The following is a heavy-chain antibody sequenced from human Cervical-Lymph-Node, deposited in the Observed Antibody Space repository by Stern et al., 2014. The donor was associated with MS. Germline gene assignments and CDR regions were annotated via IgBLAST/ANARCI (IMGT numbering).Heavy chain of an antibody. D-gene: IGHD1-1*01. CDR1: GGSFSGYY. V-gene: IGHV4-34*01. CDR2: INHSGST. Sequence: QVQLQQWGAGLLKPSETLSLTCAVYGGSFSGYYWSWIRQHPGKGLEWVGDINHSGSTNYNPTLKSRVTISVETSQNQSSLNPRPVTAADPAVYYCARVRGDTTVDYWGQGTLVTVSS. J-gene: IGHJ4*02. CDR3: ARVRGDTTVDY.